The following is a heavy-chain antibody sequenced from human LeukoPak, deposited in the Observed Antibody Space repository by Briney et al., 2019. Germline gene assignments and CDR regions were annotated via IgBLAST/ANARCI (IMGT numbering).Heavy chain of an antibody. V-gene: IGHV4-59*08. Sequence: SETLSLTCAVYGGSFSGYYWSWIRQPPGKGLEWIGYIYYSGSTNYNPSLKSRVTISVDTSKNQFSLKLSSVTAADTAVYYCARQTRGYDFDYWGQGTLVTVSS. CDR1: GGSFSGYY. CDR3: ARQTRGYDFDY. CDR2: IYYSGST. J-gene: IGHJ4*02. D-gene: IGHD5-12*01.